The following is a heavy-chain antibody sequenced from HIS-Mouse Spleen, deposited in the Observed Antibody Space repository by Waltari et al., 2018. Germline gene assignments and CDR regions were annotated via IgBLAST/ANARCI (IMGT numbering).Heavy chain of an antibody. J-gene: IGHJ4*02. V-gene: IGHV3-53*02. CDR3: ARHYYYGSGSYYFDY. CDR2: IYSGGST. D-gene: IGHD3-10*01. CDR1: GFTVSSTY. Sequence: EVQLVETGGGLIQPGGSLRLSCAASGFTVSSTYMSLVRRDPGKGLEWVSVIYSGGSTYYADSVKGRFTISRDNSKNTLYLQMNSLRAEDTAVYYCARHYYYGSGSYYFDYWGQGTLVTVSS.